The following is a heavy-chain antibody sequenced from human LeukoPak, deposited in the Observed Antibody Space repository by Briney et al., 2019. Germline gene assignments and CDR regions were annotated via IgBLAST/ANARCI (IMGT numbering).Heavy chain of an antibody. CDR3: AREGVSGYDLLRAVVEHKRPPIPIRHNDY. J-gene: IGHJ4*02. V-gene: IGHV1-69*04. Sequence: SVKVSCKASGGTFSSYAISWVRQAPGQGLEWMGRIIPILGIANYAQKFQGRVTITADKSTSTAYMELSSLRSEDTAVYYCAREGVSGYDLLRAVVEHKRPPIPIRHNDYWGQGTLVTVSS. D-gene: IGHD5-12*01. CDR1: GGTFSSYA. CDR2: IIPILGIA.